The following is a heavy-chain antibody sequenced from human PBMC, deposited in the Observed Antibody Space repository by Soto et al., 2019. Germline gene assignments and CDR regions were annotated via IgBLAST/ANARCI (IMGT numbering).Heavy chain of an antibody. Sequence: LRLSCAASGFTFSSYSMNWVRQAPGKGLEWVSYISSSSSTIYYADSVKGRFTISRDNAKNSLYLQMNSLRDEDTAVYYCARDPNNYVWGSYRYGGSVDYWGQGTLVTVSS. CDR3: ARDPNNYVWGSYRYGGSVDY. V-gene: IGHV3-48*02. J-gene: IGHJ4*02. D-gene: IGHD3-16*02. CDR2: ISSSSSTI. CDR1: GFTFSSYS.